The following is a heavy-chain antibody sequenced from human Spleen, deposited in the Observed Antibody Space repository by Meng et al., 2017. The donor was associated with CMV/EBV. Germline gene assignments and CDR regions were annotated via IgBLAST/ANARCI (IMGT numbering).Heavy chain of an antibody. CDR1: GFTFSSYA. D-gene: IGHD4-23*01. CDR2: ISYDGSNK. V-gene: IGHV3-30*04. CDR3: ARDLGGNSHFDY. J-gene: IGHJ4*02. Sequence: GGSLRLSCAASGFTFSSYAMHWVRQAPGKGLEWVAVISYDGSNKYYADSVKGRFTISRDNSKNTLYLQMNSLRAEDTAVYYCARDLGGNSHFDYWGQGTLVTVSS.